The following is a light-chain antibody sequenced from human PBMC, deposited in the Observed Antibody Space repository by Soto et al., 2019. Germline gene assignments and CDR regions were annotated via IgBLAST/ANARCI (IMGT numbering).Light chain of an antibody. CDR1: SSHVGGYNY. J-gene: IGLJ1*01. Sequence: QSALTQPPSASGSPGQSVAISCTGTSSHVGGYNYVSWYPHHPGKAPNLMIYKVNKPPSGVPDRFSGSKSGNTPSLTVSGLQAEDEADYYCSSYAGSSNVFGTGTKLTVL. CDR3: SSYAGSSNV. CDR2: KVN. V-gene: IGLV2-8*01.